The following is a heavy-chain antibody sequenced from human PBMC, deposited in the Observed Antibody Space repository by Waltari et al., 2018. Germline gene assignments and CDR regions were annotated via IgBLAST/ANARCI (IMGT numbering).Heavy chain of an antibody. D-gene: IGHD6-19*01. Sequence: EVQLLESGGGLVQPGGSLRLSCAASGFTFSSYAMSWVRQAPGKGLEWVSAISGSGGSTYYAAAVQGRFTIARDNSKNTLYLQMNSLRAEDTAVYYCAKSQGWLANYYYYGMDVWGQGTTVTVSS. CDR1: GFTFSSYA. V-gene: IGHV3-23*01. CDR3: AKSQGWLANYYYYGMDV. J-gene: IGHJ6*02. CDR2: ISGSGGST.